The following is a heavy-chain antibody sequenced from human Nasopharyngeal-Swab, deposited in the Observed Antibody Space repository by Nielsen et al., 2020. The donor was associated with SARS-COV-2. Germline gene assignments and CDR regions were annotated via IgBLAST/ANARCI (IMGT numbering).Heavy chain of an antibody. Sequence: WIRQPPGKGLEWIGDIYYSGSTNYNPSLKSRVTISVDTSKNHFSLKLISVTAADPAVYYCASKLGANDSRSNYYYYYYMDVWGKGTTVTVSS. CDR3: ASKLGANDSRSNYYYYYYMDV. CDR2: IYYSGST. D-gene: IGHD3-22*01. J-gene: IGHJ6*03. V-gene: IGHV4-61*03.